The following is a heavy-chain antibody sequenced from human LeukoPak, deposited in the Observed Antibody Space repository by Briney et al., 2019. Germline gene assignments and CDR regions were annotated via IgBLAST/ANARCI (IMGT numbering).Heavy chain of an antibody. V-gene: IGHV1-18*01. CDR1: GYTFTSYG. Sequence: GASVKVSCKASGYTFTSYGISWVRQAPGQGLEWMGWISAYNGNTNYAQKLQGRVTVTTDTSTSTAYMELRSLGSEDTAVYYCARDVGSLGWLVGDAFDYWGQGTLVTVSS. D-gene: IGHD6-19*01. J-gene: IGHJ4*02. CDR2: ISAYNGNT. CDR3: ARDVGSLGWLVGDAFDY.